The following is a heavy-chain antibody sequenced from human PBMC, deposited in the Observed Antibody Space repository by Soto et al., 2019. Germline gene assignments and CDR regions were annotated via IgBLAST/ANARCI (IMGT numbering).Heavy chain of an antibody. CDR3: ASLSGGRFLDKGDY. D-gene: IGHD3-3*01. CDR1: NGSFMVYY. CDR2: TNHVGSP. V-gene: IGHV4-34*01. J-gene: IGHJ4*02. Sequence: PSETLTLTSAAYNGSFMVYYWTWVRQPPGTGVEWIAETNHVGSPNYNPSLKSRVAISIDTSKQQLFLRINSLTAADMAVYYCASLSGGRFLDKGDYWGQGIQVTVSS.